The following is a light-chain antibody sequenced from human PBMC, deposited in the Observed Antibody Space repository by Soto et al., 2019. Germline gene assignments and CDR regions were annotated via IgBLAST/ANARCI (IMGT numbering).Light chain of an antibody. CDR3: QQYDNLPLT. J-gene: IGKJ4*01. CDR2: DAS. CDR1: HDIRKY. Sequence: DIQMTQSPSSLSTSLEDRVTITCRASHDIRKYLSWYQVKPGKDPKLLIYDASNLETGVPSRFSGSGSGTDFTLTISSLQPEDVAKYDCQQYDNLPLTFGGGTKVEI. V-gene: IGKV1-33*01.